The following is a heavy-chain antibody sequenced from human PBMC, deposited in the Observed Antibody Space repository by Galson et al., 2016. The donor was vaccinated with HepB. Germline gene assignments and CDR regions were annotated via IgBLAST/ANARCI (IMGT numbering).Heavy chain of an antibody. CDR1: GDSVSSNSAA. V-gene: IGHV6-1*01. J-gene: IGHJ6*03. D-gene: IGHD6-19*01. CDR3: ARDIAVAGTNFYYYMDV. Sequence: CAISGDSVSSNSAAWNWIRQSPSRGLEWLGRTYYRSKWYNDYGVSVKSRITINPDTSKNQISPQLNSVTPEDTAVYYCARDIAVAGTNFYYYMDVWGKGTTVTVSS. CDR2: TYYRSKWYN.